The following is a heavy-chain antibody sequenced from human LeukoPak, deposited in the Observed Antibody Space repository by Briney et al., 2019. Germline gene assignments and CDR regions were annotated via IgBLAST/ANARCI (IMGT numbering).Heavy chain of an antibody. J-gene: IGHJ5*02. D-gene: IGHD6-6*01. CDR1: GGSISSSSYY. CDR3: ARGRSGSVIAARRWFDP. V-gene: IGHV4-39*07. Sequence: SETLSLTCTVSGGSISSSSYYWSWIHQPPGKGLEWIGEINHSGSTNYNPSLKSRVTISVDTSKNQFSLKLSSVTAADTAVYYCARGRSGSVIAARRWFDPWGQGTLVTVSS. CDR2: INHSGST.